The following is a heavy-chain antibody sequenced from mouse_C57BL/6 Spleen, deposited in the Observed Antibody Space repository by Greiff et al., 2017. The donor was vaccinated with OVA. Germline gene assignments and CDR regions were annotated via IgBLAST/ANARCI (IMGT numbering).Heavy chain of an antibody. J-gene: IGHJ3*02. Sequence: QVQLQQSGAELVMPGASVKLSCKASGYTFTSYWMHWVKQRPGQGLEWIGEIDPSDSYTNYNQKFKGKSTLTVDKSSSTAYMQLSSLTSEDSAVYYCALDGYWGQGTLVTVSA. V-gene: IGHV1-69*01. CDR1: GYTFTSYW. CDR2: IDPSDSYT. CDR3: ALDGY.